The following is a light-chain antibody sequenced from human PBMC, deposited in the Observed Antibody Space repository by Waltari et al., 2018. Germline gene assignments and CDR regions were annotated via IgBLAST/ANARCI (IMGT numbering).Light chain of an antibody. CDR1: PGISNY. J-gene: IGKJ3*01. Sequence: DLQMTQSPSAMSASVGDRVTITCRASPGISNYLAWFQLRPGKAPKRLIYDASSWQSWVPSRFSGSGSGTEFTLTISSLQPEHFATYYCLHHIITQFTFGPGTNVDIK. CDR3: LHHIITQFT. CDR2: DAS. V-gene: IGKV1-17*03.